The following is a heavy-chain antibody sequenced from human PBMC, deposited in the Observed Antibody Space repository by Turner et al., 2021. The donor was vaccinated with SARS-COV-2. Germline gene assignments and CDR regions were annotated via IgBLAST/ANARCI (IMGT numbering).Heavy chain of an antibody. D-gene: IGHD3-10*01. CDR1: GGSISSSSYF. CDR2: IYYSETT. Sequence: QVQLQESGPGLVKPSETLSLTCTVSGGSISSSSYFWGWIRQPPTKELEWIGSIYYSETTYYNPSLKSRVSLSIDPSKNQFSLNLTSVTAADTALFYCARQAAGQGLDYWGRGILFTVSS. V-gene: IGHV4-39*01. J-gene: IGHJ4*02. CDR3: ARQAAGQGLDY.